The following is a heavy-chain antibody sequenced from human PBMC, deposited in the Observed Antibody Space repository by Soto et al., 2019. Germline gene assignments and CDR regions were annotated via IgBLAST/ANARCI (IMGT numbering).Heavy chain of an antibody. Sequence: GESLKISCKGSGYSFTSYWIGWVRQMPGKGLEWMGIIYPGDSDTRYSPSFQGQVTISADKSISTAYLQWSSLKASDTAIYYCARPRSPGRGYWGGDVWGKGTTATFPS. CDR3: ARPRSPGRGYWGGDV. J-gene: IGHJ6*03. CDR1: GYSFTSYW. V-gene: IGHV5-51*01. CDR2: IYPGDSDT. D-gene: IGHD2-15*01.